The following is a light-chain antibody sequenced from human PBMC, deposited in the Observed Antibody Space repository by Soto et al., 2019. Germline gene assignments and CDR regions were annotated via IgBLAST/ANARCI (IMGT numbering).Light chain of an antibody. CDR1: SGSIASNY. J-gene: IGLJ2*01. V-gene: IGLV6-57*04. CDR2: DDN. CDR3: QSYDSSIVV. Sequence: NFMLTQPHSVSESPGKTVTISCTRSSGSIASNYVQWYQQRPGSAPTTVISDDNQRPSGVPDRFSGSIDSSSNSASLTISRLKTEDEADYYCQSYDSSIVVFGGGTQLTVL.